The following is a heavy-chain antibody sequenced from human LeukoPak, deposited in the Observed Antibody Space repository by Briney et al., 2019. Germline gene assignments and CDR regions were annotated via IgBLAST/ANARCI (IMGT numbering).Heavy chain of an antibody. Sequence: PSETLSLTCSVSGGSNISYYWSWIRQPPGKGLEWIGYIYYSGTTNYNPSLKSRVTISVDTSKNQFSLKLNSVTAADTAVYYCARGTRSGCYGFDSWGQGTLVTVSS. V-gene: IGHV4-59*01. J-gene: IGHJ4*02. D-gene: IGHD6-19*01. CDR3: ARGTRSGCYGFDS. CDR1: GGSNISYY. CDR2: IYYSGTT.